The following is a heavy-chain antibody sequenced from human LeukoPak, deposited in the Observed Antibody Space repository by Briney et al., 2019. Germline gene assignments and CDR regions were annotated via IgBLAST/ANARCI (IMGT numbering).Heavy chain of an antibody. CDR3: ARQTSDDPTSFLPRYNWFDP. V-gene: IGHV4-38-2*01. CDR1: GYSISSGYY. J-gene: IGHJ5*02. D-gene: IGHD3-3*01. CDR2: IYQSGST. Sequence: SETLSLTCAVSGYSISSGYYWGWIRQPPGKGLGWIGSIYQSGSTNYKPSLKSRVTISMDTSKNQFSLKLRSVTAADTAVYYCARQTSDDPTSFLPRYNWFDPWGQGTLVIVSS.